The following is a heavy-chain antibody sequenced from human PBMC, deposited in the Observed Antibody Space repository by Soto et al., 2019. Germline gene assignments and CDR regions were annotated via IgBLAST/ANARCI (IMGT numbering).Heavy chain of an antibody. CDR1: Y. Sequence: YWSGIRQPPGKGLEWIGYIYYSGSTNYNPSLKSRVTISVDTSKNQFSLKLSSVTAADTAVYYCARDYPAYCSGGSCYSVWGQGTLVTVSS. CDR3: ARDYPAYCSGGSCYSV. CDR2: IYYSGST. D-gene: IGHD2-15*01. J-gene: IGHJ4*02. V-gene: IGHV4-59*13.